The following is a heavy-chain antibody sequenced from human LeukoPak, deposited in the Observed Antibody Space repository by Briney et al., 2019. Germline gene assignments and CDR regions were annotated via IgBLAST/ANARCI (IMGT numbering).Heavy chain of an antibody. Sequence: PSETLSLTCTVSGGSISSGDYYWSWIRQPPGKGLEWIGYIYYSGSTNFNPSLKSRLTISVDTSKNQLSLKLSSVTAADTAVYYCARVGWSHQDKKQYYFDYWGQGTLVTVSS. V-gene: IGHV4-30-4*01. J-gene: IGHJ4*02. CDR1: GGSISSGDYY. CDR2: IYYSGST. CDR3: ARVGWSHQDKKQYYFDY. D-gene: IGHD2-15*01.